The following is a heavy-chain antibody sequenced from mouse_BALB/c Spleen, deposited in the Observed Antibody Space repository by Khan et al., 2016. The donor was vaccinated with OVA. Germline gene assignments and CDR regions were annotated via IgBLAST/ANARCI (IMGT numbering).Heavy chain of an antibody. CDR2: IWNDGNT. J-gene: IGHJ4*01. CDR1: GFSLTNYG. Sequence: QVQLKESGPGLVAPSQSLSITCTLSGFSLTNYGVHWVRQPPGKGLEWLVVIWNDGNTAYNSALKSRLTISKDNSKSQVFLKMNSLQTDDTAMYFCARQPYYHYNIMDYWGKGTSVTVSS. D-gene: IGHD2-10*01. V-gene: IGHV2-6-1*01. CDR3: ARQPYYHYNIMDY.